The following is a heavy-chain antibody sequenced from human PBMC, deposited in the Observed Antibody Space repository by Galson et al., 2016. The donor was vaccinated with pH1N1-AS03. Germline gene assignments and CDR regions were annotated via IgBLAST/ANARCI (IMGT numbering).Heavy chain of an antibody. Sequence: SVKVSCKASGYSFTRYAVHWVRQAPGQRLEWMGWINPVNGNTKYSQKFQGRVTITRDTSATTVHMELSSLRSEGTAVYYCARDLSRLGDYGYWGQSALVTVSS. J-gene: IGHJ4*02. CDR1: GYSFTRYA. CDR2: INPVNGNT. D-gene: IGHD2-21*01. V-gene: IGHV1-3*01. CDR3: ARDLSRLGDYGY.